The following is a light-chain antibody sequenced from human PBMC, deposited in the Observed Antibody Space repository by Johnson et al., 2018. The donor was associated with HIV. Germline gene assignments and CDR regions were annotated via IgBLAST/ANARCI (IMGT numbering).Light chain of an antibody. Sequence: QSVLTQPPSVSAAPGQKVTISCSGSSSNIGNNYVSWYQHLPGTVPKLLIYDNHKRPSGIPDRFSGSKSGTSATLAITGLQAGDEADYYCGTWDSSLSEGVFGTVTKVTVL. J-gene: IGLJ1*01. V-gene: IGLV1-51*01. CDR3: GTWDSSLSEGV. CDR1: SSNIGNNY. CDR2: DNH.